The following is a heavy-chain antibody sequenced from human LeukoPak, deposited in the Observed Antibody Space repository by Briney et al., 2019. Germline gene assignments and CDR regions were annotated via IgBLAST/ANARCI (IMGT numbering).Heavy chain of an antibody. CDR1: GFTFSSYS. Sequence: GGSLRLSCAASGFTFSSYSMNWVRQAPGEGLEWVSYISSSSNTIYYADSVKGRFTISRDNAKNSLYLQMNSLRTEDTAVYYCVRDGSSWGNFDYWGQGTLVSVSS. V-gene: IGHV3-48*01. D-gene: IGHD7-27*01. CDR2: ISSSSNTI. J-gene: IGHJ4*02. CDR3: VRDGSSWGNFDY.